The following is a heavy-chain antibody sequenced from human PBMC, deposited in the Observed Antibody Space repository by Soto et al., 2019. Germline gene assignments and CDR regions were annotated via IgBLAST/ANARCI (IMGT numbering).Heavy chain of an antibody. CDR1: GESISESY. J-gene: IGHJ5*02. D-gene: IGHD4-4*01. CDR3: ARLLHGYPPHNYFDP. Sequence: QVLVQESGPGLVKPSETLSLICSVSGESISESYWSWIRQSPGQGLEWIVYVYYMGSTGYNPSLKSRLTISLDTSRNPISLKLRSVTAADTAIYYFARLLHGYPPHNYFDPWGQGTLVTVSS. V-gene: IGHV4-59*01. CDR2: VYYMGST.